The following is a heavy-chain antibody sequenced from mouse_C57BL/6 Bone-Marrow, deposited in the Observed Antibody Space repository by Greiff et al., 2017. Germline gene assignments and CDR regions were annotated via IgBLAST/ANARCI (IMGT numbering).Heavy chain of an antibody. CDR3: ARWDYYGSSYGYFDV. J-gene: IGHJ1*03. Sequence: QVQLQQPGAELVKPGASVKLSCKASGYTFTSYWMHWVKQRPGRGLEWIGRIDPNSGGTKYNEKFKSKATLTVDKPSSTAYMQLSSLTSAEAAVYYCARWDYYGSSYGYFDVWGTGTTVTVSS. V-gene: IGHV1-72*01. CDR1: GYTFTSYW. CDR2: IDPNSGGT. D-gene: IGHD1-1*01.